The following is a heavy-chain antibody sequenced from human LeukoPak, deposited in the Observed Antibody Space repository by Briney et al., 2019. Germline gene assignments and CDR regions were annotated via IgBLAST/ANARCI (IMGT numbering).Heavy chain of an antibody. V-gene: IGHV3-15*01. CDR2: IKSKTDAGTT. D-gene: IGHD1-26*01. CDR1: GFTFNNAW. Sequence: NPGGSLRLSCAASGFTFNNAWMSWVRQAPRKGLEWVGRIKSKTDAGTTDYAAPVKGRFIISRDDSKNTLYLQMNSLKIEDTAVYYCTTDSPLYSGNYYEVLWGQGTLVAVSS. J-gene: IGHJ4*02. CDR3: TTDSPLYSGNYYEVL.